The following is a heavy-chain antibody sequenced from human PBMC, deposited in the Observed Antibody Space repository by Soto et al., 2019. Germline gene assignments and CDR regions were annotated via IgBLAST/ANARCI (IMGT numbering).Heavy chain of an antibody. D-gene: IGHD3-3*01. J-gene: IGHJ4*02. CDR1: GVTFSSYG. CDR3: AGVYRDFWSGDYTGY. CDR2: SSAYNGNT. Sequence: ASLKGSXKGSGVTFSSYGISWVRQAPGQGVEGMGWSSAYNGNTNYAQKLQGRVTMTTDTSTSTAYMERRSLMSDDTAVYYFAGVYRDFWSGDYTGYWGRGTFAIVSS. V-gene: IGHV1-18*01.